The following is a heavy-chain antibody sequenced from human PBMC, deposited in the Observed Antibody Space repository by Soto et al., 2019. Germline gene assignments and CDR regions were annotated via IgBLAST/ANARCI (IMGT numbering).Heavy chain of an antibody. J-gene: IGHJ4*02. CDR1: GCSFSGDSAA. CDR2: TYYRSKWYN. Sequence: PSQTRSLTGAISGCSFSGDSAAWNWIRQSPSRGLEWLGRTYYRSKWYNDYAVSVKRRITLHPDTSKNQFYLQLNSVTPEDTAVYYCAKGGGGRFDYSAQGTLDPVSS. D-gene: IGHD3-16*01. CDR3: AKGGGGRFDY. V-gene: IGHV6-1*01.